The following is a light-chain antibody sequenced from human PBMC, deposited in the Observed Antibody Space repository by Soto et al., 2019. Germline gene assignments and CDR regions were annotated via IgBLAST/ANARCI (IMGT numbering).Light chain of an antibody. CDR1: QSVSSN. CDR3: QHYNSYSEA. V-gene: IGKV3-15*01. J-gene: IGKJ1*01. CDR2: GAS. Sequence: EIVMTQSPATMSVSPGERATLSCRASQSVSSNLAWYQQKPGQAPRLLIYGASTRATGIPARFSGSGSGTEFTLTISSLQSEDFATYYCQHYNSYSEAFGQGTKVDIK.